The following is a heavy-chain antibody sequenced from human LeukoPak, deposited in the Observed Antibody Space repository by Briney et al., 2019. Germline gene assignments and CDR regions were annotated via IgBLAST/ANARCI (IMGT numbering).Heavy chain of an antibody. V-gene: IGHV3-30*02. CDR2: IRYDGSNK. D-gene: IGHD5-12*01. CDR3: ARDMSGYDLTLDY. CDR1: GFTFSSYG. J-gene: IGHJ4*02. Sequence: PGGSLRLSCAASGFTFSSYGMHWVRQAPGKGLEWVAFIRYDGSNKYYADSVKGRFTISRDNSKNTLYLQMNSLRAEDTAVYYCARDMSGYDLTLDYWGQGTLVTVSS.